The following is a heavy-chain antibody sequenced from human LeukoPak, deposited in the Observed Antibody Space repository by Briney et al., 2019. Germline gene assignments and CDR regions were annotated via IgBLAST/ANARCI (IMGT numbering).Heavy chain of an antibody. CDR2: ICYSRTT. V-gene: IGHV4-39*01. CDR3: ASPAPYDSSGYGAFDI. CDR1: GGSISSSSYY. Sequence: SETLSLTCTVSGGSISSSSYYWGWIRQPPGKGLEWIGSICYSRTTYNNPSLKSRVTISVDTSKNQFSLKLSSVTAADTAVYYCASPAPYDSSGYGAFDIWGQGTMVTVSS. J-gene: IGHJ3*02. D-gene: IGHD3-22*01.